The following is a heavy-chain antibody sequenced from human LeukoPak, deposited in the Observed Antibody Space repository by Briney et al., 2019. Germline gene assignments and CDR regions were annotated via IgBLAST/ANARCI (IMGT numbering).Heavy chain of an antibody. J-gene: IGHJ4*02. CDR2: IYTSGST. D-gene: IGHD6-13*01. CDR3: ARYARSWTSFDY. Sequence: SETLSLTCTVSGGSISSGGYYWSWIRQPAGKGLEWIGRIYTSGSTNYNPSLKSRVTIPADTSKNQFSLKLSSVTAADTAVYYCARYARSWTSFDYWGQGTLVTVSS. V-gene: IGHV4-61*02. CDR1: GGSISSGGYY.